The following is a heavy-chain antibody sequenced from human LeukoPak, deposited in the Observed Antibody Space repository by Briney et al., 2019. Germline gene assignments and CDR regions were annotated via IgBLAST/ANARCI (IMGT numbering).Heavy chain of an antibody. J-gene: IGHJ4*02. D-gene: IGHD3-16*01. CDR2: ISGDGTRT. CDR3: AKWPEGAMDYFDY. CDR1: GFSFSSYA. V-gene: IGHV3-23*01. Sequence: TGGSLRLSCAASGFSFSSYAMTWARQAPVKGLEWVSAISGDGTRTYYVDSVEGRFTISRDNSKNTLYLEMSSLRVEDTAIYYCAKWPEGAMDYFDYWGQGTLVTVSS.